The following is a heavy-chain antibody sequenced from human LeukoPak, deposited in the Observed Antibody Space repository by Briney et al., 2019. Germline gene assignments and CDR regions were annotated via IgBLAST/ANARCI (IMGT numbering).Heavy chain of an antibody. CDR2: ISGSGGST. J-gene: IGHJ4*02. Sequence: GGSLRLSCAASGFTFSSYAMSWVRQAPGKGLEWVSGISGSGGSTYYADSVKGRFTISRDNAKNTLYLQMNSLRAEDTAVYYCARRIQGMAPYYFDYWGQGTLVTVSS. V-gene: IGHV3-23*01. CDR1: GFTFSSYA. CDR3: ARRIQGMAPYYFDY. D-gene: IGHD5-24*01.